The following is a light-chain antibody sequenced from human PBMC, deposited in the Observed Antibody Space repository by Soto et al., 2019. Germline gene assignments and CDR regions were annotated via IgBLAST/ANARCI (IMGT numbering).Light chain of an antibody. CDR2: DAS. V-gene: IGKV3-15*01. CDR3: QQRSNWPPIT. CDR1: QSVRSN. Sequence: EIVMTQSPVTLSVSPGERATLSCRASQSVRSNLAWYQQKPGQAPRLLMYDASTRATGIPARFSGSGSGTEFTLTISSLQSEDFAVYYCQQRSNWPPITFGQGTRLEIK. J-gene: IGKJ5*01.